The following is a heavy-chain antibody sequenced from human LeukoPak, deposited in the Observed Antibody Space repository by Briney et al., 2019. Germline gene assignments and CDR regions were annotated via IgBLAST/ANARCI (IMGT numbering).Heavy chain of an antibody. Sequence: PGGPLRLSCAASGFSTSEFGLRWVRQAPGEGLEWVAGIWYDGSKNYYADALKGRFTISRDNSKNTLDLQMNTLRADDAAVYYCARDRMGRTPTFLDLWGQGTLVSVSS. D-gene: IGHD2-15*01. CDR2: IWYDGSKN. J-gene: IGHJ5*02. CDR1: GFSTSEFG. V-gene: IGHV3-33*01. CDR3: ARDRMGRTPTFLDL.